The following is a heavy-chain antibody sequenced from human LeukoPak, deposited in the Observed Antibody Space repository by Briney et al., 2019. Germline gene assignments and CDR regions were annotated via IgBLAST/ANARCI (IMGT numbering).Heavy chain of an antibody. J-gene: IGHJ4*02. CDR3: ARDAMAAHTGSAY. V-gene: IGHV1-2*02. CDR1: GYTFTGYY. Sequence: GASVKVSCKASGYTFTGYYIHWVRQAPGQGLEWMGWINPNSGGTNYAQKFQGRVTMTRDTSISTAYMELSRLRSDDTAVFYCARDAMAAHTGSAYWGQGTLVTVSS. CDR2: INPNSGGT. D-gene: IGHD6-6*01.